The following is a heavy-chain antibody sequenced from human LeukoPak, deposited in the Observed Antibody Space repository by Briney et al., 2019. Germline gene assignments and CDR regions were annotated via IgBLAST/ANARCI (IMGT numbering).Heavy chain of an antibody. J-gene: IGHJ4*02. CDR1: GYSFTGYY. CDR2: INPNSGGT. D-gene: IGHD2-15*01. Sequence: ASVHVSFKASGYSFTGYYIHWVRQAPGQGLEWMGRINPNSGGTNYAQKFQVRLTMTRDTSISTAYMELSRLTSDDTAVYFCARDLEALAAIDYWGQGTLVTVSS. V-gene: IGHV1-2*06. CDR3: ARDLEALAAIDY.